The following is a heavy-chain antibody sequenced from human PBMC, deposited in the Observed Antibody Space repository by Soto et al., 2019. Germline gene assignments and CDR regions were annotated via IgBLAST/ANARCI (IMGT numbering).Heavy chain of an antibody. CDR3: ARGIAVAGLSYYGMDV. V-gene: IGHV1-46*01. Sequence: GASVKVSCKASGYTFTSYYMHWVRQAPGQGLEWMGIINPSGGSTSYAQKFQGRVTMTRDTSTSTVYMELSSLRSEDTAVYYCARGIAVAGLSYYGMDVWGQGTTVTVSS. CDR1: GYTFTSYY. J-gene: IGHJ6*02. D-gene: IGHD6-19*01. CDR2: INPSGGST.